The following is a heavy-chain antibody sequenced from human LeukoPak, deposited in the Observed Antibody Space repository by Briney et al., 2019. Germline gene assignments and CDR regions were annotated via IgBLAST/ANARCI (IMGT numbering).Heavy chain of an antibody. V-gene: IGHV3-21*01. D-gene: IGHD2-2*01. CDR3: ARDASPRSTSCYVCGYFDL. J-gene: IGHJ2*01. CDR2: ISRSSSHMYYA. CDR1: GFTFSSYS. Sequence: SGGSLRLSCAASGFTFSSYSMNWVRQAPGKGLEWVSSISRSSSHMYYADYADSVKGRFTISRDNAKNSLYLQMNSLRAEDTAVYYCARDASPRSTSCYVCGYFDLWGRGTLVTVSS.